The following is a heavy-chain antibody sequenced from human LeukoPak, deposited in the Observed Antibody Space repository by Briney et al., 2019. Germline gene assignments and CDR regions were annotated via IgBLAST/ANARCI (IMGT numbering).Heavy chain of an antibody. CDR2: INSDGSST. CDR1: GFTFSSYW. Sequence: PGGSLRLSCAASGFTFSSYWMHWVRQAPGKGLVWVSRINSDGSSTSYADSVKGRFTISRDNAKNSLYLQMNSLRAEDTAVYYCAREWGRYGSSFSDYFDYWGQGTLVTVSS. D-gene: IGHD6-6*01. J-gene: IGHJ4*02. CDR3: AREWGRYGSSFSDYFDY. V-gene: IGHV3-74*01.